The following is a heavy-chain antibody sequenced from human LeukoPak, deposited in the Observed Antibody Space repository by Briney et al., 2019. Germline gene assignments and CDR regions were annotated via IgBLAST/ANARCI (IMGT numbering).Heavy chain of an antibody. CDR3: AKDYYGGDSHYYGMDV. J-gene: IGHJ6*02. D-gene: IGHD4-23*01. Sequence: GGSLRLSCAASGFTFSSSAMSWVRQAPGKGLEWVSAISNNGGYTYYADSVQGRFTISRDNSKSTLCLQMNSLRAEDTAVYYCAKDYYGGDSHYYGMDVWGQGTTVTVSS. V-gene: IGHV3-23*01. CDR1: GFTFSSSA. CDR2: ISNNGGYT.